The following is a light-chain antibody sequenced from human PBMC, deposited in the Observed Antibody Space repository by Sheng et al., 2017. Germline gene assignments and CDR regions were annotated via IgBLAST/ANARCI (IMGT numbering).Light chain of an antibody. V-gene: IGKV1-39*01. CDR2: AAS. CDR3: QQSYSTPTT. CDR1: EHWHL. J-gene: IGKJ2*01. Sequence: DIQMTQSPSSLSASVGGQSHPDLSGKSEHWHLFKLYQQKPGKAPKVLIYAASNLQSGVPSRFSGGGSGXDFTLTISSLQPEDFATYYCQQSYSTPTTFGQGTKLEIK.